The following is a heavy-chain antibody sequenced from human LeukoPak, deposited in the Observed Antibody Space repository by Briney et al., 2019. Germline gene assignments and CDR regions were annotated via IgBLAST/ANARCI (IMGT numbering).Heavy chain of an antibody. Sequence: GRSLRLSCAASGFTFSSYGMHWVRQAPGKGLEWVAVISYDGSNKYYADSVKGRFTISRDNSKNTLYLQMNSLRAEDTAVYYCAKRAYYDSSGYYYGYYGMDVWGQGTTVTVSS. CDR3: AKRAYYDSSGYYYGYYGMDV. CDR1: GFTFSSYG. J-gene: IGHJ6*02. CDR2: ISYDGSNK. V-gene: IGHV3-30*18. D-gene: IGHD3-22*01.